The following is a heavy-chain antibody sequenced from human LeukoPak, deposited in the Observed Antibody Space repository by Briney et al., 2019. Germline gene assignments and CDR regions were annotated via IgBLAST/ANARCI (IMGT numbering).Heavy chain of an antibody. J-gene: IGHJ4*02. CDR3: AREPYSYDLDY. D-gene: IGHD5-18*01. CDR1: GYTFTSYF. Sequence: ASVKVSCKASGYTFTSYFMHWVRQAPGQGLEWMGIINPSGGSTSYAQKFQGRVTMTRDTSTSTVYMELSSLRSEDTAVYYCAREPYSYDLDYWGQGTLVTVSS. V-gene: IGHV1-46*01. CDR2: INPSGGST.